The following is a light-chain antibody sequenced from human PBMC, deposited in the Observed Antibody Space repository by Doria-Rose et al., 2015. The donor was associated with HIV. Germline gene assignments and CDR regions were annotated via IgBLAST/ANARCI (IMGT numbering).Light chain of an antibody. V-gene: IGLV2-14*01. Sequence: QSALTQPASVSGSPGQSITISCTGTSSDVGGYNYVSWYQRHPGKAPKLMIYEVSKRPSGVSNRFSGSKSGNTASLTISGLQAEDEADYYCSSYISSSHVVFGGGTKLTVL. CDR1: SSDVGGYNY. J-gene: IGLJ2*01. CDR2: EVS. CDR3: SSYISSSHVV.